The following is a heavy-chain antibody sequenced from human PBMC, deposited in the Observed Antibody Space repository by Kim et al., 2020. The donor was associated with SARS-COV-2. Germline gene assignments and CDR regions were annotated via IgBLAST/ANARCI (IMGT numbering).Heavy chain of an antibody. V-gene: IGHV3-74*01. D-gene: IGHD2-2*01. Sequence: KRHAASGKGRFPISRDNAKNTLYLQMNDLTAEDTAVYYWASSSFKAFNIWGQGTMVTVSS. CDR2: K. CDR3: ASSSFKAFNI. J-gene: IGHJ3*02.